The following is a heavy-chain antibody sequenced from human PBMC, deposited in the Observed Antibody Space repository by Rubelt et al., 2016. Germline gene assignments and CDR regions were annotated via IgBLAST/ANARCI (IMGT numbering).Heavy chain of an antibody. CDR3: ARQGGSYLDAFNF. D-gene: IGHD1-26*01. J-gene: IGHJ3*01. V-gene: IGHV5-10-1*01. Sequence: EWMGRIDPSDSNTNYSPSFQGHVTISADKSISTAYLQWSSLKASDTAMYYCARQGGSYLDAFNFWGQGTTVTVSS. CDR2: IDPSDSNT.